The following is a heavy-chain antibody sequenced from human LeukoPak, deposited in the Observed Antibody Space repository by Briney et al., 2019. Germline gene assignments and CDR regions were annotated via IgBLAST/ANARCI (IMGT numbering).Heavy chain of an antibody. V-gene: IGHV4-34*01. J-gene: IGHJ4*02. CDR1: GGSFSGYY. CDR3: ARGDYGRGFDY. CDR2: INHSGST. D-gene: IGHD4-17*01. Sequence: SETLSLTCAVCGGSFSGYYWSWIRQPPGKGLEWIGEINHSGSTNYNPSLKSRVTISVDTSKNQFSLKLSSVTAADTAVYYCARGDYGRGFDYWGQGTLVTVSS.